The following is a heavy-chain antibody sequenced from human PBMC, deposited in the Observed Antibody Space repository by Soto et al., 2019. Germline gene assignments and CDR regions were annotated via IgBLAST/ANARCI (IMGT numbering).Heavy chain of an antibody. CDR2: IYYSGST. V-gene: IGHV4-59*01. Sequence: SETLSLTCTVSGGSISSYYWSWIRQPPGKGLEWIGYIYYSGSTNYNPSLKSRVTISVDTSKNQFSLKLSSVTAADTAVYYCARLDSSGYYYYYYGMDVWGQGTTVTVSS. CDR1: GGSISSYY. J-gene: IGHJ6*02. CDR3: ARLDSSGYYYYYYGMDV. D-gene: IGHD3-22*01.